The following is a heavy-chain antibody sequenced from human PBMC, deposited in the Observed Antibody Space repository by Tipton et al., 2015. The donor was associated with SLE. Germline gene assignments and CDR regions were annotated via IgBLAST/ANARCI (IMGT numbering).Heavy chain of an antibody. CDR2: INPNSGGT. CDR1: GYTFTGYY. V-gene: IGHV1-2*06. D-gene: IGHD2-8*01. Sequence: QSGAEVKKPGASVKVSCKASGYTFTGYYMHWVRQAPGQGLEWMGRINPNSGGTNYAQKFQGRVTMTRDASTGTAYMDLRSLRSDDTAVYYCARTSEDAYAMFVWGQGTTVTVSS. J-gene: IGHJ6*02. CDR3: ARTSEDAYAMFV.